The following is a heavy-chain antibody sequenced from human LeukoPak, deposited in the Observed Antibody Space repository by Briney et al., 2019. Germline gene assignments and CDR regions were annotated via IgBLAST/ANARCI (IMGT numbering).Heavy chain of an antibody. CDR2: IYPGDSDT. J-gene: IGHJ4*02. CDR1: GGTFSNYG. D-gene: IGHD6-19*01. V-gene: IGHV5-51*01. Sequence: ASVKVSCKTSGGTFSNYGITWVRQAPGQGLEWMGIIYPGDSDTRYSPSFQGQVTISADKSISTAYLQWSSLKASDTAMYYCARSGGRSGWYFDYWGQGTLVTVSS. CDR3: ARSGGRSGWYFDY.